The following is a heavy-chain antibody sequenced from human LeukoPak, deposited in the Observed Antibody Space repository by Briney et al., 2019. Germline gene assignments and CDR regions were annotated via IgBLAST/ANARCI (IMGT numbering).Heavy chain of an antibody. D-gene: IGHD3-3*01. CDR1: GYNFVGYY. V-gene: IGHV1-2*06. CDR2: INPRDGET. Sequence: ASVKVSCKASGYNFVGYYIHWVRQAPGQGLEWMGRINPRDGETNFAQKFQGRVTMTSDTSISTAYMELSGLRPDDTAVYYCGRDWELRFHQGGLDYWGQGALVTVSS. CDR3: GRDWELRFHQGGLDY. J-gene: IGHJ4*02.